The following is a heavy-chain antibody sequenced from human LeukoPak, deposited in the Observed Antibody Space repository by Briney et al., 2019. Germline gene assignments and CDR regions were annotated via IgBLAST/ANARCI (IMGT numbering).Heavy chain of an antibody. J-gene: IGHJ3*02. V-gene: IGHV5-51*01. CDR3: ARPDDYGGKPAAFDI. Sequence: GESLKISCKGSGYTFITYWIGWVRQMPGKGLEWMGIIYPGDSDTRYSPSFRGQVTNSADKSINTAYLQWSSLKASDTAMYYCARPDDYGGKPAAFDIWGQGTMVTVSS. D-gene: IGHD4-23*01. CDR2: IYPGDSDT. CDR1: GYTFITYW.